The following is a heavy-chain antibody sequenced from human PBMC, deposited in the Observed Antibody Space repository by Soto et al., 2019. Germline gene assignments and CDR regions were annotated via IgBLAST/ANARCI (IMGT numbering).Heavy chain of an antibody. CDR2: ISAYNGNT. D-gene: IGHD6-13*01. V-gene: IGHV1-18*04. J-gene: IGHJ5*02. CDR1: VYTFTSYG. CDR3: ARAAAAGTGWVDT. Sequence: ASGRVSCKASVYTFTSYGISWVRQAPGQGIEWMGWISAYNGNTNYAQKLQGRVTMTTDTATITAYMELRRLRSDDTAVYYCARAAAAGTGWVDTWGQGTLVTVSS.